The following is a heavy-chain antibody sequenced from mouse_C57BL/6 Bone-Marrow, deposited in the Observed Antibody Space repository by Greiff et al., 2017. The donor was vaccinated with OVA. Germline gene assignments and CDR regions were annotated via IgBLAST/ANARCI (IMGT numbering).Heavy chain of an antibody. J-gene: IGHJ2*01. V-gene: IGHV1-59*01. CDR2: IDPSDSYT. CDR1: GYTFTSYW. CDR3: ARMGGYFDY. Sequence: QVQLQQPGAELVRPGPSVKLSCKASGYTFTSYWMHWVKQRPGQGLEWIGVIDPSDSYTNYNQKLQGKATLTVDTSSSTAYMQLSSLTSEDAAVYYCARMGGYFDYWGQGTTLTVSS.